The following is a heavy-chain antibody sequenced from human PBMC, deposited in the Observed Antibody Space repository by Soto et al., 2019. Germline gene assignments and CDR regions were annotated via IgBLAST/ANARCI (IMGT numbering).Heavy chain of an antibody. CDR3: ASLGLGVIGPGN. V-gene: IGHV4-4*02. D-gene: IGHD3-10*01. CDR2: IYHSGST. Sequence: TSETLSLSCGVPGGSISSSKWWSWVRQPPGQGLEWIGGIYHSGSTNYNSSLKSRVTISVDTSKDQFSLKVSSVTAADTAMYYCASLGLGVIGPGNRAQGTPVTVSS. CDR1: GGSISSSKW. J-gene: IGHJ4*02.